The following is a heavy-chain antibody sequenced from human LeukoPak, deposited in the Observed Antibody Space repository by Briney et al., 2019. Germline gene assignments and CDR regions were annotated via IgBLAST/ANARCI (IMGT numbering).Heavy chain of an antibody. V-gene: IGHV4-59*11. CDR3: ARGNVNTAWNYFGMDV. CDR1: GGSISSHS. D-gene: IGHD5-18*01. Sequence: KPSETLSLTCTVSGGSISSHSWSWVRQPPGKGLELIAYIYSTGNINYNPSLKSRVSMSVDTSKNQFSLNLNSVTAADTAVYYCARGNVNTAWNYFGMDVWGQGTTVTVSS. CDR2: IYSTGNI. J-gene: IGHJ6*02.